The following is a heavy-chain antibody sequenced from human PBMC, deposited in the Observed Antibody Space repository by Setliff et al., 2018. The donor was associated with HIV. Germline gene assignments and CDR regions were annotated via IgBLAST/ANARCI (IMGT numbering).Heavy chain of an antibody. CDR1: GYTFTSYG. CDR2: ISAYNGNT. Sequence: ASVKVSCKASGYTFTSYGISWVRQAPGQGLEWMGWISAYNGNTNYAQKFRGRVTMTRDTSTSTVYMELSSLRSEDTAVYYCARGPLVVPTHYYMDLWGKGTTVTVSS. J-gene: IGHJ6*03. V-gene: IGHV1-18*01. CDR3: ARGPLVVPTHYYMDL. D-gene: IGHD3-22*01.